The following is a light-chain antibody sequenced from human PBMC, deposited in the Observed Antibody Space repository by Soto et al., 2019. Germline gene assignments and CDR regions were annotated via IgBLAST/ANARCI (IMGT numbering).Light chain of an antibody. Sequence: QSVLTQPPSVSAAPGQKVIISCSGNSSNIGKNYVFWYQQFPGTAPKLLIYDNYKRPSGIPDRCSVSKSGASATLAITGLHTGDEADYYCGAWDTSLRAVVFGGGTKLTVL. CDR1: SSNIGKNY. CDR3: GAWDTSLRAVV. V-gene: IGLV1-51*01. J-gene: IGLJ2*01. CDR2: DNY.